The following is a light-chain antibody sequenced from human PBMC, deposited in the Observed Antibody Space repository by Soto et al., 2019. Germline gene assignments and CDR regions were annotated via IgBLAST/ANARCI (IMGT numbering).Light chain of an antibody. V-gene: IGKV3-15*01. J-gene: IGKJ1*01. CDR2: GAS. CDR3: QQFNSYSPGA. Sequence: EIVMTQSPATLSVSPGERATLSCRASQSVSFHLAWYQQKPGQAPRLLIYGASTRASGVPARFSGSGSGTEFTLTISSLQPDDFATYYCQQFNSYSPGAFGQGTKVDIK. CDR1: QSVSFH.